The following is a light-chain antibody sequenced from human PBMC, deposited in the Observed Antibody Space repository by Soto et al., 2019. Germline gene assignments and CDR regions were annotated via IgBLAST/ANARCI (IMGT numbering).Light chain of an antibody. V-gene: IGKV3-20*01. Sequence: EIVMTQSPATLSVSPGESATLSCRASQSVSSSYLAWSQQKPGQAPRLLIYGASSRATGIPDRFSGSGSGTDFTLTISRLEPEDFAVYFCHQYGSSPWTFGQGTKVEV. CDR1: QSVSSSY. CDR3: HQYGSSPWT. CDR2: GAS. J-gene: IGKJ1*01.